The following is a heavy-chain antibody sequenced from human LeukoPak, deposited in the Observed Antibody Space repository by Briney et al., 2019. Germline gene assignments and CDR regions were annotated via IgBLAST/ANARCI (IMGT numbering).Heavy chain of an antibody. J-gene: IGHJ3*02. D-gene: IGHD3-3*01. CDR2: ISSSGSTI. Sequence: PGGSLRLSCAASGFTFSDYYMTWIRQAPGKGLEGVSYISSSGSTIYYAESVKGRFTISRGNAKTSLYLQMNSLRAEDTAAYYCARDLFGLRKLNAFDIWGQGTMVTVSS. CDR3: ARDLFGLRKLNAFDI. CDR1: GFTFSDYY. V-gene: IGHV3-11*04.